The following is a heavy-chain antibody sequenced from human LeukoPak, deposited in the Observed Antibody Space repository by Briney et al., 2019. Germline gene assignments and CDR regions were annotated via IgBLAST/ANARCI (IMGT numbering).Heavy chain of an antibody. D-gene: IGHD2-2*01. CDR1: GFTFSSAW. CDR3: AKDPRQLPDY. Sequence: PGGSLRLSCAASGFTFSSAWMSWVRQAPGKGLEWVANVNQDGSGKYYVDSVKGRFTISKDNAKNSLYLQMNSLRAEDTAVYYCAKDPRQLPDYWGQGTLVTVSS. J-gene: IGHJ4*02. CDR2: VNQDGSGK. V-gene: IGHV3-7*01.